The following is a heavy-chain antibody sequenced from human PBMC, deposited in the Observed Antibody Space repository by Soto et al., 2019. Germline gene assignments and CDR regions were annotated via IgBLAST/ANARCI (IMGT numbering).Heavy chain of an antibody. CDR2: INDRGSI. Sequence: QVQLQQWGAGPLRPLETLSLTCGVSGGSFSGYYWAWIRQSPGKGLEWIGEINDRGSINYNPALNSRVSISVDTPKNHYSLNLRSVTAADTAVYYCARESHDILTGPPWVWYFDLWGRGTLVTVSS. CDR1: GGSFSGYY. V-gene: IGHV4-34*01. J-gene: IGHJ2*01. D-gene: IGHD3-9*01. CDR3: ARESHDILTGPPWVWYFDL.